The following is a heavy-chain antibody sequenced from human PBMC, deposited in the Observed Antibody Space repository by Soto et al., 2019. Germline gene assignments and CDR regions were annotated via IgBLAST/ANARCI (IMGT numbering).Heavy chain of an antibody. V-gene: IGHV4-39*01. CDR2: IHYSGSS. CDR1: GGSISSSNYH. Sequence: SETLSLTCSVSGGSISSSNYHWGWIRQPPDKCLEWIGTIHYSGSSYYNPSLKSRVTISADTSKNQFSLKLTSVTAADTAVYFCARTTSCSGDACYKYYFDYWGQGALVTSPQ. D-gene: IGHD2-21*01. CDR3: ARTTSCSGDACYKYYFDY. J-gene: IGHJ4*02.